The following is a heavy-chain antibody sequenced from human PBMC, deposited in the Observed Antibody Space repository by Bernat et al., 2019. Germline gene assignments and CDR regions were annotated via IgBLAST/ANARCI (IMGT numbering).Heavy chain of an antibody. CDR1: GFTFSSYE. CDR2: ISSSGSTI. D-gene: IGHD6-19*01. Sequence: EVQLVESGGGLVQPGGSLRLSCAASGFTFSSYEMNWVRQAPGKGLEWVSYISSSGSTIYYADSVKGRFTISRDNAKNSLYLQMNSLRAEDTAVYYYARDSGGWVYFDYWGQGTLVTVSS. CDR3: ARDSGGWVYFDY. V-gene: IGHV3-48*03. J-gene: IGHJ4*02.